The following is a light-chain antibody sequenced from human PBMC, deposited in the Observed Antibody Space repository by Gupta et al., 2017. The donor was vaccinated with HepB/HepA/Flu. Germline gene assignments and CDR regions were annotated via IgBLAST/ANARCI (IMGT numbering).Light chain of an antibody. CDR2: RAF. J-gene: IGKJ2*01. CDR1: QGISSS. CDR3: QQTYGTPYT. Sequence: DIQMTQSPSSLSAPVGDRVTITCRASQGISSSLSWYQQKPGTPPKLLIYRAFSLQSGVPSRFSGSGSGTDFTLTITSLQPEDSATYFCQQTYGTPYTFGQGSQLEIK. V-gene: IGKV1-39*01.